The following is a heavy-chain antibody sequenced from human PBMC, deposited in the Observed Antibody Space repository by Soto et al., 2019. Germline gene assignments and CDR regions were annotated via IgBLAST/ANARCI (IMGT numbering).Heavy chain of an antibody. V-gene: IGHV4-30-4*01. Sequence: SSETLSLTCTVSGGSISSGDYYWSWIRQPPGKGLEWIGYIYYSGSTYYNPSLKSRVTISVDTSKNQFSLKLSSVTAADTAVYYCARTVTNMATGGMDVWGQGTTVTVSS. CDR2: IYYSGST. CDR3: ARTVTNMATGGMDV. J-gene: IGHJ6*02. D-gene: IGHD4-17*01. CDR1: GGSISSGDYY.